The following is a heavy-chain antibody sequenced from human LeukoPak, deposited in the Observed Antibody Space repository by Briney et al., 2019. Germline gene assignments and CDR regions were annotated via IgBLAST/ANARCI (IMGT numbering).Heavy chain of an antibody. J-gene: IGHJ4*02. V-gene: IGHV1-69*02. CDR3: ARYCSSTSCYTFKDY. CDR2: IIPILGIA. Sequence: ASVKVSCKASGGTFSSYTISWVRQAPGQGLEWMGRIIPILGIANYAQKFQGRVTITADKSTSTAYMELSSLRSEDTAVYYCARYCSSTSCYTFKDYWGQGTLVTVSP. CDR1: GGTFSSYT. D-gene: IGHD2-2*02.